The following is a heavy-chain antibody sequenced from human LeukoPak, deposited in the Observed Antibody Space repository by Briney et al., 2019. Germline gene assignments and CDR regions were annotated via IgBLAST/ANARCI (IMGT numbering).Heavy chain of an antibody. V-gene: IGHV3-23*01. CDR2: ISGSGGST. J-gene: IGHJ4*02. D-gene: IGHD6-13*01. CDR1: GFTFSSYA. Sequence: PGGSLRLSCAASGFTFSSYAMSWVRQAPGKGLEWVSTISGSGGSTYYADSVKGRFTISRDNSKNTLYLQMNSLRAEDTAVYYCAKRYSSSWYYFDYWGQGTLVTVSS. CDR3: AKRYSSSWYYFDY.